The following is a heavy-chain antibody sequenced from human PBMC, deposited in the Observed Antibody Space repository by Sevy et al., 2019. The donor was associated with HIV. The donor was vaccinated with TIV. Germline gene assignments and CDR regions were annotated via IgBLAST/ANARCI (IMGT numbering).Heavy chain of an antibody. J-gene: IGHJ3*02. V-gene: IGHV5-51*01. Sequence: GESLKISCKGSGYSFTSYWIGWVRQMPGKGLEWMGIIYPGDSDTRYSPAFQAQVTISADKSFSTAYLQWSCLKASDTAMYYCARPRTTVVSRDAFDICGKWTMCTDSS. CDR3: ARPRTTVVSRDAFDI. CDR2: IYPGDSDT. D-gene: IGHD4-17*01. CDR1: GYSFTSYW.